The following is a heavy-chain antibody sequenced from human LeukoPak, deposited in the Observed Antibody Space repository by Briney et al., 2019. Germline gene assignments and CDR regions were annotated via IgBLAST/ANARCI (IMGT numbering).Heavy chain of an antibody. D-gene: IGHD5-18*01. V-gene: IGHV4-59*01. CDR1: GGSISSYS. CDR3: ARRAYSYGHYYYFDF. Sequence: PSETLSLTCTVSGGSISSYSWSWIRQPPGKGLEWIRYIYYTGSSNYNPSLKGRVSISLDTSKNHFSLRLSSVTAADTAVYYCARRAYSYGHYYYFDFWGQGTLVTVSS. CDR2: IYYTGSS. J-gene: IGHJ4*02.